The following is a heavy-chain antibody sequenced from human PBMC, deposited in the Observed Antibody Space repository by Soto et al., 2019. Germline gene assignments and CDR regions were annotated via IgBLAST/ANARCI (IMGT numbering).Heavy chain of an antibody. J-gene: IGHJ5*02. CDR3: ARTYYYRSGTYFAWFDP. V-gene: IGHV4-34*01. Sequence: SETLSLTCDVYGGSFSGYYLSWIRQSPGKGLEWIGQIKHSGGTNYNPLLKSRVTISVDTPRNQFSLKLSSVTAADTAVYFCARTYYYRSGTYFAWFDPWGQGTLVTVSS. D-gene: IGHD3-10*01. CDR1: GGSFSGYY. CDR2: IKHSGGT.